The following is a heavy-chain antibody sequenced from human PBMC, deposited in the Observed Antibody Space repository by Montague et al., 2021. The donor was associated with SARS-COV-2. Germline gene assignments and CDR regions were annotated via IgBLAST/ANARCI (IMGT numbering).Heavy chain of an antibody. J-gene: IGHJ3*02. V-gene: IGHV4-39*01. Sequence: SETLSLTCTVSGGSISSSSYYWGWHRQPPGKGLEWIGSISDSGSTYYNPSLKSRVTISVDTSKNQFSLKLSSVTAADTAVYYCASPTYYYDSSGSDALDIWGQGTMVTVSS. CDR1: GGSISSSSYY. D-gene: IGHD3-22*01. CDR3: ASPTYYYDSSGSDALDI. CDR2: ISDSGST.